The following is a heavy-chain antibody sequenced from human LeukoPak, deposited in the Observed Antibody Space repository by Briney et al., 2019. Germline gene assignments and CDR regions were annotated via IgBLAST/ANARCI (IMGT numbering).Heavy chain of an antibody. Sequence: SVKVSCKASGGTFSSYAISWVRQAPGQGLEWMGGIIPIFGTANYAQKFQGRVTITADKSTSTAYKEQSSLRSEDTAVYYCARDRDGYSSGWYLDYWGQGTLVTVSS. CDR1: GGTFSSYA. V-gene: IGHV1-69*06. J-gene: IGHJ4*02. D-gene: IGHD6-19*01. CDR3: ARDRDGYSSGWYLDY. CDR2: IIPIFGTA.